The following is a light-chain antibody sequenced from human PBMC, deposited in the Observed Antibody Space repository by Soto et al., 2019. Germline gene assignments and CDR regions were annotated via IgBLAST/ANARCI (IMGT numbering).Light chain of an antibody. Sequence: SALTHARSVSWSPGQSVAISCTGASSDVGGYNYVSWYQRHPGKAPKLMIYDVSKRPSGVPDRFSGSKSGNTASLTISGLQTEDEADYYCCSYAGRYTYVFGTGTKVTVL. J-gene: IGLJ1*01. V-gene: IGLV2-11*01. CDR3: CSYAGRYTYV. CDR2: DVS. CDR1: SSDVGGYNY.